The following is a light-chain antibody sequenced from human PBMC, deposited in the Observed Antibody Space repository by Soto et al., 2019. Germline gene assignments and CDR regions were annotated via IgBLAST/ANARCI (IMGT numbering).Light chain of an antibody. CDR2: EGT. CDR1: RSDVGSGNHNL. J-gene: IGLJ1*01. V-gene: IGLV2-23*01. CDR3: KSYAGSNTYV. Sequence: QSALTQPASVSGSPGQSITISCTGTRSDVGSGNHNLVSWYRQRPGTAPKVMIYEGTKRPSGVSNRFSGSKSGYTASLTISGLQAEDEADYFCKSYAGSNTYVFGSGTKLTVL.